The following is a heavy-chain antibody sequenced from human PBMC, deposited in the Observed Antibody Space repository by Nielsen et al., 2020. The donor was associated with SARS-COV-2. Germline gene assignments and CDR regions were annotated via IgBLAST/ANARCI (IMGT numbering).Heavy chain of an antibody. J-gene: IGHJ6*02. Sequence: VRQMPGKGLEWIGYIYHSGSTYYNPSLKSRVTISVDRSKNQFSLKLSSVTAADTAVYYCTSRGDYGDYGELGYYYYYGMDVWGQGTTVTVSS. CDR2: IYHSGST. CDR3: TSRGDYGDYGELGYYYYYGMDV. D-gene: IGHD4-17*01. V-gene: IGHV4-30-2*01.